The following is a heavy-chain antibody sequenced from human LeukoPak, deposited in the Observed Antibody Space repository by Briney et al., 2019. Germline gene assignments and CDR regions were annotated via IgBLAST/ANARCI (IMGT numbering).Heavy chain of an antibody. D-gene: IGHD6-6*01. CDR1: GGSISSYY. J-gene: IGHJ4*02. CDR2: IYYSGST. V-gene: IGHV4-59*01. CDR3: ARVGFGTAARPLFDY. Sequence: SETLSLTCTVSGGSISSYYWSWIRQPPGKGLEWIGYIYYSGSTNYNPSLKSRVTVSVDTSKNQFSLKLSSVTAADTAVYYCARVGFGTAARPLFDYWGQGTLVTVSS.